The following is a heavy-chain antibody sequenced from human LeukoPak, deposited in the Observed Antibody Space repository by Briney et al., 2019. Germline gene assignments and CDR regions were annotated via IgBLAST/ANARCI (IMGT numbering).Heavy chain of an antibody. D-gene: IGHD4-17*01. V-gene: IGHV3-23*01. J-gene: IGHJ4*02. CDR1: GFTFSSYA. CDR2: ISGSGGST. CDR3: AKDDYGDSGGFDY. Sequence: PGGSLRLSCAASGFTFSSYAMSWVRQAPGKGLDWVSAISGSGGSTYYADSVKGRFTISRDNSKNTLYLQMNSLRAEDTAVYYCAKDDYGDSGGFDYWGQGTLVTDSS.